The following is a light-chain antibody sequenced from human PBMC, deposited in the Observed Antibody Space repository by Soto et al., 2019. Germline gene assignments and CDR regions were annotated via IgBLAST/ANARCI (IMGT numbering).Light chain of an antibody. V-gene: IGLV2-23*02. Sequence: QSALTQPAAVSGSTGQSITISCTGTSSDVGYYNLVSWYQQHPGKAPKLIIYEVNKRPSGFSNRFSGSKSGNTASLTISGLQAEDAADYYCCSYAGSTTHYVFGSGTKLTVL. J-gene: IGLJ1*01. CDR1: SSDVGYYNL. CDR2: EVN. CDR3: CSYAGSTTHYV.